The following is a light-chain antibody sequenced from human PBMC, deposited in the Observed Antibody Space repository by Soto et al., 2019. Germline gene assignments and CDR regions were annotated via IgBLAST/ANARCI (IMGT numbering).Light chain of an antibody. CDR2: GAS. J-gene: IGKJ1*01. V-gene: IGKV3-15*01. CDR1: QSVSSN. CDR3: QQYNNWPPA. Sequence: EIVITQSPATLSVSPGERATLSCRARQSVSSNLAWYQQKPGQAPRLLIYGASTRATGIPARFSGSGSGTEFTLTISSLQSEDFAVYYCQQYNNWPPAFGQGTKVEIK.